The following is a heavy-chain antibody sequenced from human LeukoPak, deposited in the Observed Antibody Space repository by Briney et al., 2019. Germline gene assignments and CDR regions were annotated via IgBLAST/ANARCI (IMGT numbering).Heavy chain of an antibody. J-gene: IGHJ5*02. CDR3: TASLSGWFDP. CDR2: IIPILGIA. V-gene: IGHV1-69*04. CDR1: GGTFSSYA. Sequence: ASVKVSCKASGGTFSSYAISWVRQAPGQGLEWMGRIIPILGIANYAQKFQGRVTITADKSTSTAYMELSSLRSEDTAVYYCTASLSGWFDPWGQGTLVTVSS.